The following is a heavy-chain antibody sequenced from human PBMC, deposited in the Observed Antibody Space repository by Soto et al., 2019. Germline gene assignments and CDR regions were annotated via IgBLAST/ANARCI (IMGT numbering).Heavy chain of an antibody. Sequence: GEALKISCKGSGYSFTSYWIGWVRQMPGKGLEWMGIIYPGDSDTRYSPSFQGQVTISADKSISTAYLQWSSLKASDTAMYYCARPRYPYYYYYGMDVWGQGTTVTVSS. D-gene: IGHD1-20*01. CDR3: ARPRYPYYYYYGMDV. J-gene: IGHJ6*02. CDR2: IYPGDSDT. CDR1: GYSFTSYW. V-gene: IGHV5-51*01.